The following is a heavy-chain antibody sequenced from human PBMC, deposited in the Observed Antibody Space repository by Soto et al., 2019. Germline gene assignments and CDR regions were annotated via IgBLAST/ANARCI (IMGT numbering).Heavy chain of an antibody. V-gene: IGHV3-23*01. CDR3: AKGRGYCSGGSCYLFY. CDR2: ISGSGGST. Sequence: EVQLLESGGGLVQPGGSLRLSCAASGFTFSSYAMSWVRQAPGKGLEWVSAISGSGGSTYYADSVKGRFTLSRDNSKNTLYLQMNSLRAEDTAVYYCAKGRGYCSGGSCYLFYWGQGTLVTVSS. D-gene: IGHD2-15*01. CDR1: GFTFSSYA. J-gene: IGHJ4*02.